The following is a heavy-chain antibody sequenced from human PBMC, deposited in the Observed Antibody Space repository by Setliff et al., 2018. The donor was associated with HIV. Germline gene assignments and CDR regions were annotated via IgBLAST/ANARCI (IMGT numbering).Heavy chain of an antibody. J-gene: IGHJ2*01. CDR2: SNHSGNT. CDR1: GGSFNAYY. V-gene: IGHV4-34*01. D-gene: IGHD5-12*01. Sequence: PSETLSLTCDISGGSFNAYYWSWIRQPPGKGLEWIGESNHSGNTTYNPSLKSRVTISVDTTKNQFSLKLTSVTAADTAVYHCSRLADGGYDFRGYFDLWGRGTLVTVSS. CDR3: SRLADGGYDFRGYFDL.